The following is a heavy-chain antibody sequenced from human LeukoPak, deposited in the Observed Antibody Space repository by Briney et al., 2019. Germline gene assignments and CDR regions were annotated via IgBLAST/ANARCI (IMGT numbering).Heavy chain of an antibody. V-gene: IGHV3-30*03. Sequence: PGGSLRLSCAAFGFTFSSSGMHWVRQAPGKGLEWVAIISSDGSNKYYADSVKGRFTISRDNSKNTLFLQMNSLRAEDTAIYYCARDISSSWYGTFDYWGQGTLVTVSS. CDR1: GFTFSSSG. CDR2: ISSDGSNK. CDR3: ARDISSSWYGTFDY. D-gene: IGHD6-13*01. J-gene: IGHJ4*02.